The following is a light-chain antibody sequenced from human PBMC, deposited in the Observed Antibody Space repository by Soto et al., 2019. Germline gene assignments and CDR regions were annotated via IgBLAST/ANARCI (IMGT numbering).Light chain of an antibody. CDR2: DVS. J-gene: IGLJ2*01. CDR3: TSYTSSNTLL. Sequence: QAVVTQPASVSGSPGQSITISCTGTSSDVGGYKYVSWYQQHPGKAPRLMIYDVSSRPSGVSNRFSGSKSGNTASLTISGLQAEDEADYFCTSYTSSNTLLFGGGTKVTVL. CDR1: SSDVGGYKY. V-gene: IGLV2-14*03.